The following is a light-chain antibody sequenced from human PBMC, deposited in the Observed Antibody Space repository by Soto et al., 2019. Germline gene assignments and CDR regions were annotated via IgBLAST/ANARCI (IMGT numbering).Light chain of an antibody. CDR2: GAS. CDR1: QSVSSSH. V-gene: IGKV3-20*01. CDR3: QQYNNWPPGIT. J-gene: IGKJ5*01. Sequence: EIVLTQSPGTLSLSPGERATLSCRASQSVSSSHLAWYQQKPGQAPRLLIYGASSRATGIPDRFSGSGSGTEFTLTISSLQSEDFAVYYCQQYNNWPPGITFGQGTRLEIK.